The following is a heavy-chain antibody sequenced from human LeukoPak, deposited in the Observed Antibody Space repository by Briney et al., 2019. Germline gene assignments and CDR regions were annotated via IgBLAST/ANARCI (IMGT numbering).Heavy chain of an antibody. Sequence: GGSLRLSCAASEFTFSDYYMSWIRQAPGKGLEWVSYISSSGSTIYYADSVKGRFTISRDNAKNSLYLQMNSLRAEDTAVYYRARRGSYSECFDYWGQGTLVTVSS. CDR3: ARRGSYSECFDY. V-gene: IGHV3-11*04. CDR1: EFTFSDYY. CDR2: ISSSGSTI. D-gene: IGHD1-26*01. J-gene: IGHJ4*02.